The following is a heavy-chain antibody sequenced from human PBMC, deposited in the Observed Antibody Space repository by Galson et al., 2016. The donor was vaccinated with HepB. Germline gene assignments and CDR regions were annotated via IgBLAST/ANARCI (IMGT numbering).Heavy chain of an antibody. D-gene: IGHD5-18*01. Sequence: SETLSLTCTVSGGSIISSGYYWAWIRQPPGKGLEWIGSMYYSGSTDYNPSLKSRVTISVDTSKNQFSLKLSSVTAADTAVYYCARLTDPPQLWLRNAGGDFDYWGQGTLITVSS. CDR1: GGSIISSGYY. CDR3: ARLTDPPQLWLRNAGGDFDY. V-gene: IGHV4-39*01. CDR2: MYYSGST. J-gene: IGHJ4*02.